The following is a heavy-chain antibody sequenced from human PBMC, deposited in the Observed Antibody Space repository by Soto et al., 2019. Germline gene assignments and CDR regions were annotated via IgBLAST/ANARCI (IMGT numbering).Heavy chain of an antibody. V-gene: IGHV4-59*08. CDR3: ARHRYCSSTGCADIDY. Sequence: SETLSLTCTVSGGSISSYYWSWIRQPPGKGLEWIGYIYYSGSTNYNPSLKSRVTISVDTSKNQFSLKLSSVTAADTAVYYCARHRYCSSTGCADIDYWGQGTLVTVSS. J-gene: IGHJ4*02. D-gene: IGHD2-2*01. CDR2: IYYSGST. CDR1: GGSISSYY.